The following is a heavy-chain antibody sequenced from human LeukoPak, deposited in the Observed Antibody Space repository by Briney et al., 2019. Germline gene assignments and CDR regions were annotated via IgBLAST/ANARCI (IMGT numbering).Heavy chain of an antibody. CDR2: ISSSSSTI. D-gene: IGHD4-23*01. CDR3: ARGYTVVTRDHFDY. J-gene: IGHJ4*02. V-gene: IGHV3-48*04. CDR1: GFAFSSYS. Sequence: GGCLRLSCAASGFAFSSYSMNWVRQAPGKGLAWVSYISSSSSTIYYADSVKGRFTISRDNAKNSLYLQMNSLRAEDTAVYYCARGYTVVTRDHFDYWGQGTLVTVSS.